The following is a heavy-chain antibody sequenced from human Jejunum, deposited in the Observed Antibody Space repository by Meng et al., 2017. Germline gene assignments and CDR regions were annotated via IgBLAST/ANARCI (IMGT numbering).Heavy chain of an antibody. Sequence: VRFQQWGAGLLKPSETLSLTCAVYGGSSSGFYLSWIRQPPGKGLEWIGEIHPSGSTDYNPSLKSRLTISLDTSKNQFSLSLNSATAADTGIYYCTRGTDRAKSGDYWGQGTLVTVSS. J-gene: IGHJ4*02. V-gene: IGHV4-34*01. CDR2: IHPSGST. D-gene: IGHD1-14*01. CDR1: GGSSSGFY. CDR3: TRGTDRAKSGDY.